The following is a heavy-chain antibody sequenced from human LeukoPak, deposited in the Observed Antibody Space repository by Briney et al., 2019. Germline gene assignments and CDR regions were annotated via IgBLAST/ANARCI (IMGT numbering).Heavy chain of an antibody. D-gene: IGHD5-12*01. CDR3: ARDVRWLRFVFDH. J-gene: IGHJ4*02. V-gene: IGHV3-33*01. CDR2: LWYDGTNK. Sequence: GRSLRLSCAASGFSFSSYGMHWVRQAPGKGLEWVASLWYDGTNKYYADSVKGRFTISRDNAKNSLYLQMNSLRDEDTAVYYCARDVRWLRFVFDHWGQGIPVTVPS. CDR1: GFSFSSYG.